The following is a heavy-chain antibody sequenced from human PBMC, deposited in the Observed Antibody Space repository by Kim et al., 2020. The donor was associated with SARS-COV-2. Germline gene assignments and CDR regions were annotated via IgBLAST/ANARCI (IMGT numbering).Heavy chain of an antibody. CDR3: ASKGGGTYSPFDY. D-gene: IGHD1-26*01. Sequence: SETLSLTCTVSGGSISGYYWSWIRQPPGKGLEWIGYIYYSGSTNYNPSLKSRVTISVDTSKNQFSLKLSSVTAADTAVYYCASKGGGTYSPFDYWGQGTLVTVSS. CDR2: IYYSGST. V-gene: IGHV4-59*01. J-gene: IGHJ4*02. CDR1: GGSISGYY.